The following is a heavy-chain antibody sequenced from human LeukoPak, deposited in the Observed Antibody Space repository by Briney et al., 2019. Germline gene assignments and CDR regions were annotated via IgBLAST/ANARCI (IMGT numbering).Heavy chain of an antibody. CDR1: GYTLTELS. J-gene: IGHJ4*02. CDR3: ATETSAGVCSGSSCSVDY. CDR2: FDPEDGET. V-gene: IGHV1-24*01. D-gene: IGHD2-15*01. Sequence: GASVKVSCKVSGYTLTELSMHWVRQAPGKGLEWMGGFDPEDGETIYAQKFQGRVTMTEDTSTDTAYMELSSLRSEDTAVYYCATETSAGVCSGSSCSVDYWGQGTLVTVSS.